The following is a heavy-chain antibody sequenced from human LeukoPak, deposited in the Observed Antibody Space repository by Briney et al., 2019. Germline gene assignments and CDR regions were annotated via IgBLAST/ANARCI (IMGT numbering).Heavy chain of an antibody. CDR1: DGSISSYY. V-gene: IGHV4-59*01. J-gene: IGHJ5*02. CDR2: IYYSGST. CDR3: ARDPNGLNWLDP. Sequence: SETLSLTCTVSDGSISSYYWSWIRQPPGKGLEWIGYIYYSGSTNYNPSLKSRVTISVDTSKNQFSLKLSSVTAADTAVYYCARDPNGLNWLDPWGQGTLVTVSS. D-gene: IGHD4/OR15-4a*01.